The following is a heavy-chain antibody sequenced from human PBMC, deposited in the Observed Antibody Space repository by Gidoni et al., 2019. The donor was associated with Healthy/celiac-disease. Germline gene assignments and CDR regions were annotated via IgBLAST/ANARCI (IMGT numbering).Heavy chain of an antibody. CDR2: IYYSGST. CDR3: ARMREAALTPDY. D-gene: IGHD6-13*01. CDR1: GGSLSSSSYY. V-gene: IGHV4-39*01. J-gene: IGHJ4*02. Sequence: QLQLQESGPGLVKPSETLSLTCTVSGGSLSSSSYYWGWIRQPPGKGLEWIGSIYYSGSTYYNPSLKSRVTISVDTSKNQFSLKLSSVTAADTAVYYCARMREAALTPDYWGQGTLVTVSS.